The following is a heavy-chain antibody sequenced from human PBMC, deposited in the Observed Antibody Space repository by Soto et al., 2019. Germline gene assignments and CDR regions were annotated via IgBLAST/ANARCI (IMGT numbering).Heavy chain of an antibody. CDR1: GFTFSSYD. J-gene: IGHJ3*01. CDR2: IDVGGGIA. Sequence: EVQLLESGGGLVQPGGSLRLSCAASGFTFSSYDMSWVRQAPGKGLEWVSGIDVGGGIAYYADSVKGRFTIYRDNSKNTLHLQLNSLRSEDTAIYYCAKEDDAWTNGHFNVWGQGTVVTVSS. CDR3: AKEDDAWTNGHFNV. V-gene: IGHV3-23*01. D-gene: IGHD3-3*01.